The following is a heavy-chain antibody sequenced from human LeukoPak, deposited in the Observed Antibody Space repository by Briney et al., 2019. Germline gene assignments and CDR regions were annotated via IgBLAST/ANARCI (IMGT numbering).Heavy chain of an antibody. D-gene: IGHD3-10*01. CDR1: GGSISSGSYY. CDR2: IYTSGST. V-gene: IGHV4-61*02. CDR3: ARAPMVRGRTAADY. Sequence: SQTLSLTCTVSGGSISSGSYYWSWIRQPAGKGLEWIGRIYTSGSTNYNPSLKSRVTISVDTSKNQFSLKLSSVTAADTAVYYCARAPMVRGRTAADYWGQGTLVTVSS. J-gene: IGHJ4*02.